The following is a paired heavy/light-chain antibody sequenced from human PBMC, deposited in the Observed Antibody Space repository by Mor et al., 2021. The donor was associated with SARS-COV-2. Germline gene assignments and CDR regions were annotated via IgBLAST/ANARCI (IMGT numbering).Light chain of an antibody. CDR2: AAS. CDR1: QGISSS. V-gene: IGKV1-NL1*01. Sequence: DIQMTQSPSSLSASVGDRVTITCRASQGISSSLAWFHQKPGRAPKLLLSAASRLESGVPSRFSGSGSGTDYTLTISSLQPEDFATYYCQQYYSSPYTFGQGTKLEIK. CDR3: QQYYSSPYT. J-gene: IGKJ2*01.
Heavy chain of an antibody. V-gene: IGHV4-38-2*01. J-gene: IGHJ3*02. CDR1: GYSISSDYY. CDR3: ARSMTLHDAFDI. CDR2: IYHSGST. Sequence: QALLQESGPGLVKPSETLSLTCAVSGYSISSDYYWGWIRQPPGKGLEWIGTIYHSGSTYYNPSLKSRVTISVDTSKNQFSLKLSSVTAADTAVYYCARSMTLHDAFDIWGQGTMVTVSS.